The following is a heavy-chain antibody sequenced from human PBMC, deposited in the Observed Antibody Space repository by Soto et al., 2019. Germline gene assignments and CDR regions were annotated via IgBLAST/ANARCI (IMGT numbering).Heavy chain of an antibody. V-gene: IGHV4-34*01. J-gene: IGHJ4*02. CDR2: INHSGST. D-gene: IGHD5-12*01. CDR3: ARGGLATSHFDY. Sequence: PSETLSLTCAVYGGSFSGYDWSWIRQPPGNGLEWIGEINHSGSTNYNPSLKSRVTISGDTSKNQFSLKLSSVTAADTAVYYCARGGLATSHFDYWGQGTLVTVSS. CDR1: GGSFSGYD.